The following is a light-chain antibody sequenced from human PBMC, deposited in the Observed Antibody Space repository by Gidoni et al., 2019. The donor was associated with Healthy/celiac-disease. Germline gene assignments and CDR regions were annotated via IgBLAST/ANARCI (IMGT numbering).Light chain of an antibody. CDR1: SSDVGSYNL. Sequence: QPALTPPALGAGSTGKAITISCTGTSSDVGSYNLVSWYQQHPGKAPNLMIYEVSKRPSGVSNRFSGSKSGNTASLTISGLQAEDEADYYCCSYAGSSTLWVFGGGTKLTVL. V-gene: IGLV2-23*02. CDR2: EVS. CDR3: CSYAGSSTLWV. J-gene: IGLJ3*02.